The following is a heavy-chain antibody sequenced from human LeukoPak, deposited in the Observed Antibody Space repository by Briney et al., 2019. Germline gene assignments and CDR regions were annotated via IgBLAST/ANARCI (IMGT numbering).Heavy chain of an antibody. D-gene: IGHD1-26*01. CDR3: ARDGGSVGTTAVSFDY. CDR2: ISGTTTYI. V-gene: IGHV3-21*01. Sequence: GGSLRLSCAASGFTFSFYSMNWVRQAPGKGLEWLSSISGTTTYIYYADSVKGRFTISRDNAKNSLFLEMSSLRAEDTAVYYCARDGGSVGTTAVSFDYWGQGTLVTASS. CDR1: GFTFSFYS. J-gene: IGHJ4*02.